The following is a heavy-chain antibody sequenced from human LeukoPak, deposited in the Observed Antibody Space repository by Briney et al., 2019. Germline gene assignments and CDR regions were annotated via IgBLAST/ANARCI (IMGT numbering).Heavy chain of an antibody. CDR2: VYYNGIT. CDR3: ARLMTTVAT. Sequence: PSGTLSLTCTVSGGPIFSSPFYWGWIRQPPGKGLEWIASVYYNGITYYNPSLKSRVTISVDTSKNQFALKVTSATAADTAIYYCARLMTTVATWGQGTLVTVSS. D-gene: IGHD4-11*01. CDR1: GGPIFSSPFY. J-gene: IGHJ4*02. V-gene: IGHV4-39*01.